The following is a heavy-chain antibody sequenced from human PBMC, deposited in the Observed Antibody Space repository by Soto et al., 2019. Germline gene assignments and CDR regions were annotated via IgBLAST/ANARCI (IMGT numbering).Heavy chain of an antibody. D-gene: IGHD6-6*01. CDR3: ARVHGKAARPLARWFDP. Sequence: ASVKVSCKASGYTFTSYGISWVRQAPGQGLERMGWISAYNGNTNYAQKLQGRVTMTTDTSTSTANMELRSLRSDDTAVYFCARVHGKAARPLARWFDPWGQGTLVTVSS. V-gene: IGHV1-18*01. CDR2: ISAYNGNT. CDR1: GYTFTSYG. J-gene: IGHJ5*02.